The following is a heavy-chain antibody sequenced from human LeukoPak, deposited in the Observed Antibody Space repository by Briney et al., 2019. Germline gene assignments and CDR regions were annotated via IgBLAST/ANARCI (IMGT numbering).Heavy chain of an antibody. V-gene: IGHV1-18*01. CDR2: ISAYTGNT. CDR3: ARDGSNYYASGSGFDY. J-gene: IGHJ4*02. CDR1: GYTFTRYG. D-gene: IGHD3-10*01. Sequence: ASVKVSCKASGYTFTRYGISWVRQAPGKGLEWMGWISAYTGNTNYAQKFQDRVTISIDTSTSTAYMELRSLRSDDTAVYYCARDGSNYYASGSGFDYWGQGTLVTVSS.